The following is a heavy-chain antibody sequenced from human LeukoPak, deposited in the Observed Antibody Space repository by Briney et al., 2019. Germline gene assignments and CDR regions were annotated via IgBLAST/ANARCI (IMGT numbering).Heavy chain of an antibody. Sequence: ASVKVSCKASGYTFTGYYIHWVRQAPGQGLEWMGWINPNRGETKYAQKFQGTVTMTRDTSISTAYLEVTRLRYEDTAVYYCAKSRTHSSGWFTSAFDVWGQGTMVTVSS. CDR1: GYTFTGYY. CDR3: AKSRTHSSGWFTSAFDV. J-gene: IGHJ3*01. CDR2: INPNRGET. D-gene: IGHD6-13*01. V-gene: IGHV1-2*02.